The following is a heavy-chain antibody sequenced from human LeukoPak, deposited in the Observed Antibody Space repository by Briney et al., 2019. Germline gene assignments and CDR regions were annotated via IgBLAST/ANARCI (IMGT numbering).Heavy chain of an antibody. D-gene: IGHD1-26*01. CDR1: GGTFSSYA. Sequence: SVKVSCKASGGTFSSYAISWVRQAPGQGLEWMGRIIPIFGTANYAQKFQGRVTITTDESTSTAYMELSSLRSENTAVYYCARERELEAARYNWFDPWGQGTLVTVSS. J-gene: IGHJ5*02. CDR3: ARERELEAARYNWFDP. V-gene: IGHV1-69*05. CDR2: IIPIFGTA.